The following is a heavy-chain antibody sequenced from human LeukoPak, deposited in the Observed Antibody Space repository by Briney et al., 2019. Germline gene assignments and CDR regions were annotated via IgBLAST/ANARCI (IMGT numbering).Heavy chain of an antibody. CDR1: GGTFSNYA. CDR3: ARTPSVVVTASPWLGWFDP. Sequence: SVKVSCKASGGTFSNYAISWVRQAPGQGLEWMGGIIPIFGRANYAQKFQGRGTITADESTSTAYMELSSLRSEDTAVYYCARTPSVVVTASPWLGWFDPWGQGTLVTVSS. J-gene: IGHJ5*02. V-gene: IGHV1-69*13. D-gene: IGHD2-21*02. CDR2: IIPIFGRA.